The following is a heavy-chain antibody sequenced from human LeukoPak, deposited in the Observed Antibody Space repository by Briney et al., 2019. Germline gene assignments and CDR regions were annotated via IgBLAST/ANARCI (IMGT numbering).Heavy chain of an antibody. J-gene: IGHJ4*02. V-gene: IGHV4-59*12. Sequence: PSETLSLTCTVSGGSISSYYWSWIRQPPGKGLEWIGYISYSGSTNYNPSLKSRVTISVDTSKNQFSLKLTSVTAADTATYFCSRESGPFCPFGYWGQGTLVIVSS. CDR3: SRESGPFCPFGY. D-gene: IGHD1-26*01. CDR1: GGSISSYY. CDR2: ISYSGST.